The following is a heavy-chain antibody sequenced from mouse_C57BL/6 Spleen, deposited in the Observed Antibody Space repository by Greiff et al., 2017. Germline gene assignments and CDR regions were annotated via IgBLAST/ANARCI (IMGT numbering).Heavy chain of an antibody. CDR2: ISYDGSN. J-gene: IGHJ2*01. CDR1: GYSITSGYY. Sequence: VQLKQSGPGLVKPSQSLSLTCSVTGYSITSGYYWNWIRQFPGNKLEWMGYISYDGSNNYNPSLKNRISITRDTSKKQFFLKLNSVTTEDTATYYCAREAYYSKSEYYFDDWGQGTTLTVSS. D-gene: IGHD2-5*01. CDR3: AREAYYSKSEYYFDD. V-gene: IGHV3-6*01.